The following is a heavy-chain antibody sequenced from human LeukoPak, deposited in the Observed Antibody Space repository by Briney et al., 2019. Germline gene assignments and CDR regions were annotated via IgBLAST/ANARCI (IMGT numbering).Heavy chain of an antibody. CDR3: ARPHSSFDVLGDWYFDI. Sequence: PSETLSLTCTVSGGSISTSSYFWGWVRQPPGKGLEWVGSIYYSGSTYYNPSLKSRLTISLDTSKNHFSLKLSSVTAADTAVYYCARPHSSFDVLGDWYFDIWGRGTLVTVSS. V-gene: IGHV4-39*02. J-gene: IGHJ2*01. CDR2: IYYSGST. CDR1: GGSISTSSYF. D-gene: IGHD3-16*01.